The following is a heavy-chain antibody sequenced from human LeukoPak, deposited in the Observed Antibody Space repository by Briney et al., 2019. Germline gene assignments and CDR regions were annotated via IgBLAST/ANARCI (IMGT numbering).Heavy chain of an antibody. CDR2: MIPILGIA. Sequence: ASVKVSCKASGGTFSSYAISWMRQAPGQGLEWMGRMIPILGIANYAQKFQGRVTITADKSTSTAYTELSSLRSEDTAVYYCARYSPTWYSSGWYNLGEYYYGMDVWGQGTTVTVSS. V-gene: IGHV1-69*04. CDR3: ARYSPTWYSSGWYNLGEYYYGMDV. J-gene: IGHJ6*02. CDR1: GGTFSSYA. D-gene: IGHD6-19*01.